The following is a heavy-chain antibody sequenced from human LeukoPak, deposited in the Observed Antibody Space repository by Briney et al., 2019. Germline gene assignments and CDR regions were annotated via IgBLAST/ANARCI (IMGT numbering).Heavy chain of an antibody. CDR1: GGSISSSSYY. J-gene: IGHJ4*02. CDR2: IYYSGST. Sequence: SETLSLTCTVSGGSISSSSYYWGWIRQPPGKGLEWIGSIYYSGSTYNNPSLKSRDTISVDKSKNQFSLKLSSVTAADTAVYYCARHPQGVATTSDYWGQGTLVTVSS. D-gene: IGHD5-12*01. V-gene: IGHV4-39*01. CDR3: ARHPQGVATTSDY.